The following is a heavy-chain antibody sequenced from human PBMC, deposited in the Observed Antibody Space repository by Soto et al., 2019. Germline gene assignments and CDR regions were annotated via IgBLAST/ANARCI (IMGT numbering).Heavy chain of an antibody. D-gene: IGHD3-3*01. V-gene: IGHV1-18*01. J-gene: IGHJ4*01. CDR3: ARPYDFWSGSGTFDY. CDR1: GYSFTSYG. CDR2: FSAYNGNT. Sequence: ASVKVSCKASGYSFTSYGISWVRQAPGQGLEWMGWFSAYNGNTNYAQKLQGRVTMTTDTSTSTAYMELRSLRSDDTAVYYCARPYDFWSGSGTFDYWGQGTLVTVSS.